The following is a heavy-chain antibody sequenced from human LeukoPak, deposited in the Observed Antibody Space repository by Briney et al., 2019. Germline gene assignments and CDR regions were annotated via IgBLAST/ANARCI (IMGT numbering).Heavy chain of an antibody. CDR2: ISDYKT. CDR1: GYTFGSYG. Sequence: GASVSISCKASGYTFGSYGITWVRQAPGQGLEWMGWISDYKTAYAQNFQGRVTMTTDTSTGTAYMEVRSLRSDDTAVYYCARVHIGYYDKSGYFPYYFDYRGQGTLVTVSA. D-gene: IGHD3-22*01. CDR3: ARVHIGYYDKSGYFPYYFDY. J-gene: IGHJ4*02. V-gene: IGHV1-18*01.